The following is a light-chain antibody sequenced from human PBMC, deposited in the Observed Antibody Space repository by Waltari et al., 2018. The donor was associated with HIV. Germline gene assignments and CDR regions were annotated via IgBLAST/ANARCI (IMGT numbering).Light chain of an antibody. Sequence: DIVMTQSPATLSVSPGDRATLSCRASQSVTNNLAWYQQKPGQAPRLLTFGASARASGVPARFSASGAGTEFTLTISSLQPEDSAVYYCQQYNSRPPLTFGQGTRVEIK. CDR3: QQYNSRPPLT. CDR2: GAS. J-gene: IGKJ5*01. CDR1: QSVTNN. V-gene: IGKV3-15*01.